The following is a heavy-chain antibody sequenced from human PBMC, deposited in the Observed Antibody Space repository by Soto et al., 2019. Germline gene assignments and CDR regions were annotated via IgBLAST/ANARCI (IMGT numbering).Heavy chain of an antibody. CDR1: GGSISSYY. D-gene: IGHD2-2*01. CDR2: IYYSGST. J-gene: IGHJ6*03. V-gene: IGHV4-59*01. CDR3: ARGGEDIVGVPAAIFSYYYYMDV. Sequence: SETLSLTCTVSGGSISSYYWSWIRQPPGKGLEWIGYIYYSGSTNYNPSLKSRVTISVDTSKNQFSLKLSSVTAADTAVYYCARGGEDIVGVPAAIFSYYYYMDVWGKGTTVTVP.